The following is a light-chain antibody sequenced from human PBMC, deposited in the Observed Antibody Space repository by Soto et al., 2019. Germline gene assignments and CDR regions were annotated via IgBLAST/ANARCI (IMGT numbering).Light chain of an antibody. V-gene: IGLV2-14*03. CDR3: SAYSDIDTKV. J-gene: IGLJ1*01. CDR1: SSDVGAYIY. CDR2: EVN. Sequence: LTQPASVSGSPGQSITISCGGTSSDVGAYIYVSWYQQFPGKAPKLILYEVNNRPSGVSNRFSGSKSDTTASLTISGLQPEDEAYYYCSAYSDIDTKVFGTGTKVTVL.